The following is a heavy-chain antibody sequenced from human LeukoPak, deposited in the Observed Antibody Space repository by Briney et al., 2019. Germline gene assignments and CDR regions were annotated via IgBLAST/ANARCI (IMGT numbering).Heavy chain of an antibody. D-gene: IGHD6-19*01. Sequence: GGSLRLSCAASGFTFSSYWMTWVRQAPGKGLEWVANIKQVGSEKHYVDSVKGRFTISRDNAKNSLYLQMNSLRAEDTAVYYCARDPSGYSSVDYWGQGTLVTVSS. V-gene: IGHV3-7*03. J-gene: IGHJ4*02. CDR1: GFTFSSYW. CDR3: ARDPSGYSSVDY. CDR2: IKQVGSEK.